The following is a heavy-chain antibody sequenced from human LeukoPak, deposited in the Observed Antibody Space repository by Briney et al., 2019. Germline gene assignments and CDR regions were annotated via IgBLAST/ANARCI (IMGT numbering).Heavy chain of an antibody. CDR2: ISAYNGNT. V-gene: IGHV1-18*01. D-gene: IGHD6-19*01. J-gene: IGHJ6*02. CDR1: GYTFTSYG. CDR3: ARGRSSGWYDYYYYGMDV. Sequence: GASVKVSCKASGYTFTSYGISWVRQAPGQGLEWTGWISAYNGNTNYAQKLQGRVTMTTDTSTSTAYMELRSLRSDDTAVYYCARGRSSGWYDYYYYGMDVWGQGTTVTVSS.